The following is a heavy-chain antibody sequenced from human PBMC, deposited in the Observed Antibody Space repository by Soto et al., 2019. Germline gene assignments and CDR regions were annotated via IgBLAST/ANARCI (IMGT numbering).Heavy chain of an antibody. Sequence: PSETLSLTCAVYGGSFSGYYWSWIRQPPGKGLEWIGSINHSGSTNYNPSLKSRVTMTRDTSTSTVYMQLSSLRSEDTALYYCARSGSFPTNWFDPWGQGTLVTVSS. CDR3: ARSGSFPTNWFDP. D-gene: IGHD3-10*01. V-gene: IGHV4-34*10. CDR2: INHSGST. CDR1: GGSFSGYY. J-gene: IGHJ5*02.